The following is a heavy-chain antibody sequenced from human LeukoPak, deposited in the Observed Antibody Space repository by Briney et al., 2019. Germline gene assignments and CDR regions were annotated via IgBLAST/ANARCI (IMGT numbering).Heavy chain of an antibody. CDR2: ISAYNGNT. CDR1: GYTFTSYG. D-gene: IGHD3-10*01. Sequence: ASVKVSCKASGYTFTSYGISWVRQAPGQGLEWMGWISAYNGNTNYAQKLQGRVTMTTDTSTSTAYMELRSLRSDDTAVYYCAGLWFGESLYNWFDPWGQGTLVTVSS. J-gene: IGHJ5*02. V-gene: IGHV1-18*01. CDR3: AGLWFGESLYNWFDP.